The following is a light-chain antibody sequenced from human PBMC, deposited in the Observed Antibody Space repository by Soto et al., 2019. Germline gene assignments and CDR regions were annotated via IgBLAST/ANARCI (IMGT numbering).Light chain of an antibody. CDR3: QQYNTWPPWT. Sequence: EVMMTQSPATLSVSPGDRATLSCRASQTVINNLAWYQQAPGQAPRLLMYGASTRATGIPARFSGSGSGTEFSITIDSLQSEDVAVYYCQQYNTWPPWTFGQGTKVEIK. J-gene: IGKJ1*01. V-gene: IGKV3-15*01. CDR2: GAS. CDR1: QTVINN.